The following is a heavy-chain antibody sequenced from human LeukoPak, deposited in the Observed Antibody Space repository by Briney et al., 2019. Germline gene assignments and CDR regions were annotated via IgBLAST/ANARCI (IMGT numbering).Heavy chain of an antibody. J-gene: IGHJ6*02. Sequence: GESLKISCKGSGYSFTSYWIGWVRQMPGKGLEWMGIIYPGDSDTRYSPSFQGQVTISADKSISTAYLQWSSLKASDAAIYYCARRDGTYPYYYGMDVWGQGTTVTVSS. V-gene: IGHV5-51*01. CDR3: ARRDGTYPYYYGMDV. CDR1: GYSFTSYW. D-gene: IGHD1-14*01. CDR2: IYPGDSDT.